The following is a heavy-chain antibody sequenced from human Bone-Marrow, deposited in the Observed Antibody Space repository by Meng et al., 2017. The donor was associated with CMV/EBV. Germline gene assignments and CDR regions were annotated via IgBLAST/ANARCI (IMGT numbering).Heavy chain of an antibody. CDR3: ARVEISRQAYGLDV. D-gene: IGHD1-1*01. Sequence: GASLKISCAASGFTFSSYAMHWVRQVPGKGLEWVAVISYDGSNKYYADSVKGRFTISRDNAKNSLYLQMNSLRAEDTAVYYCARVEISRQAYGLDVWGQGTTVTV. CDR2: ISYDGSNK. J-gene: IGHJ6*02. V-gene: IGHV3-30-3*01. CDR1: GFTFSSYA.